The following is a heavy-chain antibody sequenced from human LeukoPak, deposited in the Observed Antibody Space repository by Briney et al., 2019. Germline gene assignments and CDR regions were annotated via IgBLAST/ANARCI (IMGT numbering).Heavy chain of an antibody. CDR1: GFTFSSYA. J-gene: IGHJ4*02. Sequence: GRSLRLSCAASGFTFSSYAMHWVRQAPGKGLEWVAVISYDGGNKYYADSVKGRFTISRDNSKNTLYLQMNSLRAEDTAVHYCAREGIAVALDYWGQGTLVTVSS. D-gene: IGHD6-19*01. CDR2: ISYDGGNK. CDR3: AREGIAVALDY. V-gene: IGHV3-30*04.